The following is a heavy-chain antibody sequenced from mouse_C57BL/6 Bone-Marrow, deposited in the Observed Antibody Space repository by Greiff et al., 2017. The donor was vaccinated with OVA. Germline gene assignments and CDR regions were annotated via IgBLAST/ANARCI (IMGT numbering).Heavy chain of an antibody. CDR2: IWTGGGT. J-gene: IGHJ2*01. Sequence: VKLMESGPGLVAPSQSLSITCTVSGFSLTSYAISWVRQPPGKGLEWLGVIWTGGGTNYNSALKSRLSISKDNSKSQVFLKMNSLQTDDTARYYCARGDGYYLYYFDYWGQGTTLTVSS. CDR3: ARGDGYYLYYFDY. V-gene: IGHV2-9-1*01. CDR1: GFSLTSYA. D-gene: IGHD2-3*01.